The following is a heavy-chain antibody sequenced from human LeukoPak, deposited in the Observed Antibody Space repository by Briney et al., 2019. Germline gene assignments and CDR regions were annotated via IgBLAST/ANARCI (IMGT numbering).Heavy chain of an antibody. CDR1: GYTFTGYY. D-gene: IGHD3-22*01. CDR3: ARDRTSGYNWFDP. V-gene: IGHV1-2*02. Sequence: ASVKVSCKASGYTFTGYYMHWVRQAPGQGLEWMGWVNPNSGDTNYAQKFQGRVTMTRDTSISTAYMELSRLTSDDTAMYYCARDRTSGYNWFDPWGQGTLVTVSS. CDR2: VNPNSGDT. J-gene: IGHJ5*02.